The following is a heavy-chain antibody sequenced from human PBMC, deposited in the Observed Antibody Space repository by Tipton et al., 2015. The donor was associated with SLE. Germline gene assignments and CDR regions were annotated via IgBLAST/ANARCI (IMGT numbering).Heavy chain of an antibody. CDR2: IHSHGTT. J-gene: IGHJ3*02. D-gene: IGHD3-16*01. V-gene: IGHV4-61*02. CDR3: ARTSPPGGDMYGAALGQGIRLKRGAFDI. Sequence: TLSLTCSVSGGSITSSNYYWNWIRQPAGKGLQWIGRIHSHGTTDYNLSLKSRVTLSIDTSKNHFSLKLSSVTAADTAVYYCARTSPPGGDMYGAALGQGIRLKRGAFDIWDQGTMVTVSS. CDR1: GGSITSSNYY.